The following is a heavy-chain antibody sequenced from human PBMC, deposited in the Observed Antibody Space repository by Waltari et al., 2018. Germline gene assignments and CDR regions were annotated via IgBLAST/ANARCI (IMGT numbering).Heavy chain of an antibody. J-gene: IGHJ5*02. V-gene: IGHV4-38-2*01. CDR2: IYHSGST. CDR3: ARVSVVAVDGWFDP. D-gene: IGHD3-22*01. Sequence: QVQLQESGPGLVKPSETLSLTCAVSGYYISSGYYWGWIRQPPGKGLEWIGSIYHSGSTYYNPSLKSRVTISVDTSKNQFSLKLSSVTAADTAVYYCARVSVVAVDGWFDPWGQGTLVTVSS. CDR1: GYYISSGYY.